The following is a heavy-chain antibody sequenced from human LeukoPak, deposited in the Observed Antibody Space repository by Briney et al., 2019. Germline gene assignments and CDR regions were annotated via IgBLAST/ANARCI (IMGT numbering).Heavy chain of an antibody. CDR3: ARAKGYSSGYCALCLLKTYTYYMDV. CDR1: GYTFTSYD. V-gene: IGHV1-8*01. CDR2: MNPNSGNT. Sequence: ASVKVSCKASGYTFTSYDINWVRQATGQGLEWMGWMNPNSGNTGYAQKFQGRVTMTRNSSISTAYMELSSLRAEDTAVYYCARAKGYSSGYCALCLLKTYTYYMDVWGKGTTVTVSS. D-gene: IGHD5-18*01. J-gene: IGHJ6*03.